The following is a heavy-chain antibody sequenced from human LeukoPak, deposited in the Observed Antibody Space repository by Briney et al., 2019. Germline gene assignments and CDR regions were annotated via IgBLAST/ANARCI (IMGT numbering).Heavy chain of an antibody. J-gene: IGHJ4*02. V-gene: IGHV1-18*01. D-gene: IGHD3-9*01. CDR3: ARAYYDISTGYRHLDY. CDR1: GYTFTSYG. CDR2: ISAYNGNT. Sequence: ASVKVSCKASGYTFTSYGISWVRQAPGQGLEWMGWISAYNGNTNYAQKLQGRVTMTTDTSTSTAYMELRSLRSDDTAVYYCARAYYDISTGYRHLDYWGQGTLVTVSS.